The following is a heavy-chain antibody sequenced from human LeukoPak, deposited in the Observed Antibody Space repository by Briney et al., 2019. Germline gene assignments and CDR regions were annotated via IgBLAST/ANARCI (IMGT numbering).Heavy chain of an antibody. CDR1: GGSISNYY. D-gene: IGHD4-23*01. CDR2: VHTSGST. J-gene: IGHJ4*02. V-gene: IGHV4-4*07. Sequence: ASETLSLTCTVSGGSISNYYWSWIRQPAGKGLEWIGRVHTSGSTNYNPSLKSRVTISVDTSKNQFSLKLSSVTAADTAVYYCARHGNGPDSEFDYWGQGTLVTVSS. CDR3: ARHGNGPDSEFDY.